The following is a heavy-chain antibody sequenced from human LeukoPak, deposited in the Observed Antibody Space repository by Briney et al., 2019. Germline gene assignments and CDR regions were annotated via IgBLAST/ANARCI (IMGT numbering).Heavy chain of an antibody. D-gene: IGHD2-2*02. J-gene: IGHJ6*03. CDR3: ARGIVVVPAAILVPDYYYYMDV. V-gene: IGHV1-8*01. Sequence: ASVKVSCKASGYTFTSYDINWVRQATGQGLEWMGWMNPNSGNTGYAQKSQGRVTMTRNTSISTAYMELSSLRSEDTAVYYCARGIVVVPAAILVPDYYYYMDVWGKGTTVTVSS. CDR1: GYTFTSYD. CDR2: MNPNSGNT.